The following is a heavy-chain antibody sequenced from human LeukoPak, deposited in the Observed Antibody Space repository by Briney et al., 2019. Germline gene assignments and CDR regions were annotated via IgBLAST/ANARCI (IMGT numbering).Heavy chain of an antibody. J-gene: IGHJ4*02. D-gene: IGHD2-8*01. CDR1: GFTFSTYW. Sequence: GGSLRLSCAASGFTFSTYWMTWVRQAPGKGLEWVANINHDGSEEYYVDSVRGRFTISRDNAKNSLYLQMNSLRAEDTALYYCARLLAYGGGGEAFDYWGQGSLVTVSS. CDR3: ARLLAYGGGGEAFDY. V-gene: IGHV3-7*01. CDR2: INHDGSEE.